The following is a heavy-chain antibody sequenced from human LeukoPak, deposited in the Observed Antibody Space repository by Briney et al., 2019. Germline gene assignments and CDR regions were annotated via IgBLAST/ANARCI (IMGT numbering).Heavy chain of an antibody. V-gene: IGHV3-21*01. J-gene: IGHJ4*02. CDR1: GFTFSLYS. CDR2: ISSSGSYI. CDR3: ARGGYDGTYYLSY. D-gene: IGHD1-26*01. Sequence: GGSLRLSCAASGFTFSLYSITWVRQTPGRGLEWVSSISSSGSYIYYADSVKGRFTVSRDNAKNSLSLQMNSLRAEDTAVYYCARGGYDGTYYLSYWGQGTLVTVSS.